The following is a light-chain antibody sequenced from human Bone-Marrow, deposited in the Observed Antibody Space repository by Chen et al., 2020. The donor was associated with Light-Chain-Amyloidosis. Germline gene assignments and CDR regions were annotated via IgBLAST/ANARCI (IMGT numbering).Light chain of an antibody. CDR1: SGSIATNS. CDR3: QSYQGSSQGV. J-gene: IGLJ3*02. V-gene: IGLV6-57*01. Sequence: NFMLTQPHSVLESPGKTVIISCTRSSGSIATNSVQWYQQRPGSSTTTVIDEDDQRPSGVPDRFSGSIDRSSNSASLTISGLKTEDEADYYCQSYQGSSQGVFGGGTKLTVL. CDR2: EDD.